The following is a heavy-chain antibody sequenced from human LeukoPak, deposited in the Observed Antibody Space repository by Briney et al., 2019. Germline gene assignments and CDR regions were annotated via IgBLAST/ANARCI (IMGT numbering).Heavy chain of an antibody. CDR3: ARGSGQGSMDV. V-gene: IGHV4-34*01. CDR1: GGSFSGYY. CDR2: INHSGST. Sequence: SETLSLTCAVYGGSFSGYYWSWIRQPPGKGLEWIGEINHSGSTNYNPSLKSRVTISVDTSKNQFSLKLSSVTAADTAVYYCARGSGQGSMDVWGQGTTVTVSS. D-gene: IGHD3-10*01. J-gene: IGHJ6*02.